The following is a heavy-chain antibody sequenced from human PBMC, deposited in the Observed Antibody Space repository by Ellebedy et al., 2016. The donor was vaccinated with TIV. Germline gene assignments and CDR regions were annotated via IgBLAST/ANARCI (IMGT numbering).Heavy chain of an antibody. CDR1: GLSFSTYW. J-gene: IGHJ4*02. V-gene: IGHV3-74*01. Sequence: GESLKISXAASGLSFSTYWMHWVRQAPGKGLVWVSRINSDGSGITYADSVKGRVTISRDNAKNTVYLQMNSLRAEDTAVYYCVRAAYWHFDYWGQGTLVTVSS. D-gene: IGHD2-15*01. CDR3: VRAAYWHFDY. CDR2: INSDGSGI.